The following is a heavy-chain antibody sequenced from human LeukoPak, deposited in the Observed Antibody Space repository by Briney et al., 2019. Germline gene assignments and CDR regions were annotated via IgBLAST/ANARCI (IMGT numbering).Heavy chain of an antibody. CDR3: AKDRLYGDYAMYYFDY. V-gene: IGHV3-23*01. J-gene: IGHJ4*02. CDR1: GFTFSSYA. CDR2: ISGSGGST. D-gene: IGHD4-17*01. Sequence: GGSLRLSCAASGFTFSSYAMSWVRQAPGKGLEWVSAISGSGGSTYYADSVKGRFTISRDNSKNTLYLQMNSLRAEDTAVYHCAKDRLYGDYAMYYFDYWGQGTLVTVSS.